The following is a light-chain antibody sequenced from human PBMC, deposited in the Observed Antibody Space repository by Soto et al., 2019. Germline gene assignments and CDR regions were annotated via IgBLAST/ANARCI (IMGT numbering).Light chain of an antibody. Sequence: QSALTQPASVSGSPAQSITISCTGTGSDVGGYNFVSWYQQHPGKAPKLMIYEVSNRPSGVSNRFSGSKSGNTASLTISGLQAEDEAHYYCSSYTIISTVVFGGGTKRTVL. CDR2: EVS. CDR1: GSDVGGYNF. CDR3: SSYTIISTVV. V-gene: IGLV2-14*01. J-gene: IGLJ2*01.